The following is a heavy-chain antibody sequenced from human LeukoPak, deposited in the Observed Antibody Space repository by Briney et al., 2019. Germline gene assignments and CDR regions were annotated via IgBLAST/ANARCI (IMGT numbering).Heavy chain of an antibody. Sequence: GASVKVSCKASGYTFTSYAMNWVRQAPGQGLEWMGWINTNTGDPTYAQGFTGRFVFSLDTSVSTAYLQISSLKAEDTAVYYCARDHAVSGMTSGYDQDDYWGQGTLVTVSS. D-gene: IGHD5-12*01. V-gene: IGHV7-4-1*02. J-gene: IGHJ4*02. CDR1: GYTFTSYA. CDR3: ARDHAVSGMTSGYDQDDY. CDR2: INTNTGDP.